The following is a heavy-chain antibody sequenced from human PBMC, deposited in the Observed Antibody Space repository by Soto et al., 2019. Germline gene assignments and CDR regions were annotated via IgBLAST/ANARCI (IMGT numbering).Heavy chain of an antibody. CDR1: GGSISGNY. Sequence: SETLSLTCTVSGGSISGNYWSWIRQPPGKGREWIGYIYYSGSTNYNPSVKSRVTISVDTSKHQFSLKLSSVTAADTAVYYCAREKSNGMDVWGQGTTVTVSS. V-gene: IGHV4-59*01. CDR2: IYYSGST. J-gene: IGHJ6*02. CDR3: AREKSNGMDV.